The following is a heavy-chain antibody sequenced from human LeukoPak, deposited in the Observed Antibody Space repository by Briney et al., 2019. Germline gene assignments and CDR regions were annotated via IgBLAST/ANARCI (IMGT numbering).Heavy chain of an antibody. CDR2: IYYSGST. Sequence: PSETLSLTCTVSGGSISSHYWSWIRQPPGKGLEWIGYIYYSGSTNYNPSPKSRVTISVDTSKNQFSLKLSSVTAADTAVYYCARGYSFSSDWGQGTLVTVSS. CDR1: GGSISSHY. D-gene: IGHD5-18*01. J-gene: IGHJ4*02. V-gene: IGHV4-59*11. CDR3: ARGYSFSSD.